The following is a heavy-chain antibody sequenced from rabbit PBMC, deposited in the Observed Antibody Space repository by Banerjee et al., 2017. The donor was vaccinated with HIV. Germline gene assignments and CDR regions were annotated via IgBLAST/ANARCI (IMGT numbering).Heavy chain of an antibody. V-gene: IGHV1S45*01. CDR1: GFSFSSSYY. D-gene: IGHD1-1*01. Sequence: QEQLVESGGGLVQPEGSLTLTCTASGFSFSSSYYMCWVRQAPGKGLEWIGCIYGGRTANIYYATWAKGRFTISETSSTTVTLQMTSLTAADTATYFCARCASSDGGWLAHFNLWGQGTLVTVS. CDR3: ARCASSDGGWLAHFNL. J-gene: IGHJ4*01. CDR2: IYGGRTANI.